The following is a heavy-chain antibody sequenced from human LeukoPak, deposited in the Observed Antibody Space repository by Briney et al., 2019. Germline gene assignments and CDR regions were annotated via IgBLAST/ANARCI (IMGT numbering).Heavy chain of an antibody. J-gene: IGHJ4*02. V-gene: IGHV4-39*07. CDR2: INHSGST. CDR3: ARPAAAGTRGTLAFDY. CDR1: GGSISRTSYY. D-gene: IGHD6-13*01. Sequence: SETLSLTCSVSGGSISRTSYYWGWIRQPPGKGLEWIGEINHSGSTNYNPSLKSRVTISVDTSKNQFSLKLSSVTAADTAVYYCARPAAAGTRGTLAFDYWGQGTLVTVSS.